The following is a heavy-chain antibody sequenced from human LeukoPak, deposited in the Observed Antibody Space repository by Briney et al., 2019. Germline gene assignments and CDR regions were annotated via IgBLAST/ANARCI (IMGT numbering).Heavy chain of an antibody. CDR1: GGTFSSYA. J-gene: IGHJ4*02. CDR2: IIPIFGTA. D-gene: IGHD5-18*01. CDR3: ARGSDPGGYSYGENRIDY. Sequence: SVKVSCKASGGTFSSYAISWVRQAPGQGLEWMGGIIPIFGTANYAQKFQGRVTITADESTSTAYMELSSLRSEDTAVYYCARGSDPGGYSYGENRIDYWGQGTLVTVSS. V-gene: IGHV1-69*13.